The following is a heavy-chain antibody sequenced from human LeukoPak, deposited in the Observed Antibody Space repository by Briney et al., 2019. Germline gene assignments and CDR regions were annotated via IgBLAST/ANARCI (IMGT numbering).Heavy chain of an antibody. V-gene: IGHV5-51*01. D-gene: IGHD3-10*01. CDR3: ARHRGGSGSYYSVFVY. J-gene: IGHJ4*02. Sequence: GESLKISCKGSGYSFTSYWIGWVRQMPGKGLEWMGIIYPGDFDTRYSPSFQGQVTISADKSISTAYLQWSSLKASDTAMYYCARHRGGSGSYYSVFVYWGQGTLVTVSS. CDR2: IYPGDFDT. CDR1: GYSFTSYW.